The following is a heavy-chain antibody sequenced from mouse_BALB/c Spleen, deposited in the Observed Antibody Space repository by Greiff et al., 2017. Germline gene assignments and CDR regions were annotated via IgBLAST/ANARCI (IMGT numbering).Heavy chain of an antibody. J-gene: IGHJ4*01. CDR2: VNPNNGGT. CDR1: GYSFTGYY. V-gene: IGHV1-26*01. D-gene: IGHD2-10*02. Sequence: VQLKQSGPDLVKPGASVTISCKASGYSFTGYYMHWVKQSHGKSLEWIGRVNPNNGGTSYNQKFKGKAILTVDKSSSTAYMELRSLTSEDSAVYYGARTLYGNYGYAMDYWGKGTSVTVS. CDR3: ARTLYGNYGYAMDY.